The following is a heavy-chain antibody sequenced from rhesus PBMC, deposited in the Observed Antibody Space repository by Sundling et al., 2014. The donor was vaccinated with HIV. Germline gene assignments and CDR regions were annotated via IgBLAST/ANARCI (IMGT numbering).Heavy chain of an antibody. Sequence: QLQLQESGPGLVKPSETLSVTCAVSGGSISSSYWSWIRQAPGKGLEWIGYIYGSGSSTNYNPSLKSRVTLSVDTSKNQLSLKLSSVTAADTAVYYCARREFDYWGQGVLVTVSS. CDR1: GGSISSSY. CDR2: IYGSGSST. D-gene: IGHD1-44*01. J-gene: IGHJ4*01. CDR3: ARREFDY. V-gene: IGHV4-169*01.